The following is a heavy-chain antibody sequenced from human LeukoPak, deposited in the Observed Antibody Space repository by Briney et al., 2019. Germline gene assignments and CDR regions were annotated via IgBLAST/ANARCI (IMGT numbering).Heavy chain of an antibody. J-gene: IGHJ4*02. D-gene: IGHD4-17*01. CDR3: ARDPFYGDADLDS. CDR1: GFTFSNYW. V-gene: IGHV3-74*01. CDR2: IKSDGTIT. Sequence: GGSLRLSCAASGFTFSNYWMHWVRQAPGKGLAWASRIKSDGTITSYADSVKGRFTTSRDNAKNTLYLQMNSLRAEDTAVYYCARDPFYGDADLDSWGQGTLVTVSS.